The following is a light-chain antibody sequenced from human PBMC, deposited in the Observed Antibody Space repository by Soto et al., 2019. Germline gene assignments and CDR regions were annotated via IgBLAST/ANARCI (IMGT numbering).Light chain of an antibody. J-gene: IGLJ1*01. CDR1: SSNIGSNT. CDR3: AAWDDSLNGLYV. CDR2: SNN. V-gene: IGLV1-44*01. Sequence: QSVLTQPPSASGTPGQRVTISCSGSSSNIGSNTVNWYQQLPGTAPKLLIHSNNQRPSGVPDRFSGSKSGTSASLAISGLQSEDEADYYCAAWDDSLNGLYVFGTGTKVHRP.